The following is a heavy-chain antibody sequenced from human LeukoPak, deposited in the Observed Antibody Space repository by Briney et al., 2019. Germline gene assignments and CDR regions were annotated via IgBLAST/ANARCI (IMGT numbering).Heavy chain of an antibody. CDR3: ARDRRNYYDSSGYYDY. J-gene: IGHJ4*02. CDR1: GFTFSSSW. D-gene: IGHD3-22*01. V-gene: IGHV3-7*01. CDR2: IKEDGSET. Sequence: GGSLRLSCAASGFTFSSSWMSWVRQAPGEGLEWVANIKEDGSETYRVASVKGRFTISRDNAKNSLYLQMNSLRAEDTAVYYCARDRRNYYDSSGYYDYWGQGTLVTVSS.